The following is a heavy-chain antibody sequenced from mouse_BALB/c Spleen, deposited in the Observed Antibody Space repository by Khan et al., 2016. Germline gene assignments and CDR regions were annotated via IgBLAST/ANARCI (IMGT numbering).Heavy chain of an antibody. CDR2: INPTSGYT. CDR1: GYTFTSYT. Sequence: QVQLQQSGAELARPGASVRMSCKASGYTFTSYTIHWVKQRPGQGLEWIGYINPTSGYTNYNQKFKDKATLTADKSSSTAYMQLSSLTSEDSAVYYCARSRRMRGNYLFDYWGQGTTLTVSS. J-gene: IGHJ2*01. CDR3: ARSRRMRGNYLFDY. D-gene: IGHD2-1*01. V-gene: IGHV1-4*01.